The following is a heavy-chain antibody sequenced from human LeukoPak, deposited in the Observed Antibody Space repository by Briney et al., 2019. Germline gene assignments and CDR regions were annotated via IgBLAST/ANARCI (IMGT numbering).Heavy chain of an antibody. CDR2: IYSGGTT. CDR1: GFTVSNSY. J-gene: IGHJ4*02. CDR3: ARDGASGWSYAY. V-gene: IGHV3-53*01. Sequence: GGSLRLSCAASGFTVSNSYMSWVRQAPGKGLEWVSVIYSGGTTYYADSVKGRFTISRDNSKNTLYLQMNSLRADDATVYYCARDGASGWSYAYWGQGTLVTVSS. D-gene: IGHD6-19*01.